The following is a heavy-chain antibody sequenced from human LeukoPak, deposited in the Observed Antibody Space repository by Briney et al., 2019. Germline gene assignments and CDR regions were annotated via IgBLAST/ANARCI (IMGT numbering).Heavy chain of an antibody. CDR2: IYTSGST. V-gene: IGHV4-4*07. CDR3: ARDPSSGSYYWFDP. J-gene: IGHJ5*02. CDR1: GGSINSYY. D-gene: IGHD1-26*01. Sequence: KPSETLSLTCTVSGGSINSYYWSWIRQPAGKGLEWIGRIYTSGSTNYNPSLKSRVTMSVDTSKNQFSLKLSSVTAADTAVYYCARDPSSGSYYWFDPWGQGTLVTVSS.